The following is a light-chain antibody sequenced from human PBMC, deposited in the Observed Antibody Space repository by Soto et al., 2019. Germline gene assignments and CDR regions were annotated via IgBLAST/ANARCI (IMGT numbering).Light chain of an antibody. J-gene: IGKJ2*01. CDR1: QSVSSN. CDR2: QTS. CDR3: QHYSGWPPV. V-gene: IGKV3-15*01. Sequence: EIVMTQSPVPLSVSPGERXXLXXXASQSVSSNVAWYQQKPGQAPRLLIYQTSARATGIPGRSSGSGSGTDFTLTISNLQSEDFALYYCQHYSGWPPVFGQGTKVDIK.